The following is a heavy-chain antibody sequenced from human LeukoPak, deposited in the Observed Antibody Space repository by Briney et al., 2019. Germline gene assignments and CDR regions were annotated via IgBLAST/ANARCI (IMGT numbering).Heavy chain of an antibody. CDR2: IWYDGSHR. V-gene: IGHV3-33*03. CDR3: ASGPWELDF. J-gene: IGHJ4*02. D-gene: IGHD1-26*01. Sequence: PGGSLRLSCVASGFTFSSHGMHWVRQAPGKGLEWVAVIWYDGSHRYYPDSVKGRFTISRDNAKNSLFLQMNSLRAEDTALYYCASGPWELDFWGQGTLVIVSS. CDR1: GFTFSSHG.